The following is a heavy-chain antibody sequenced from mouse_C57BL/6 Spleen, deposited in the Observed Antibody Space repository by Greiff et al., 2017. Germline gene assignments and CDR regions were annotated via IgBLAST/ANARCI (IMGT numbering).Heavy chain of an antibody. Sequence: EVQLQQSGAELVRPGASVKLSCTASGFNIKDYYMHWVKQRPEQGLEWIGRIDPADGDTEYAPKFQGKATMTADTSSNTAYLQLSSLTSEDTAVYYCTTEKCYGNYAWFAYWGQGTLVTVSA. CDR2: IDPADGDT. J-gene: IGHJ3*01. CDR1: GFNIKDYY. D-gene: IGHD2-1*01. CDR3: TTEKCYGNYAWFAY. V-gene: IGHV14-1*01.